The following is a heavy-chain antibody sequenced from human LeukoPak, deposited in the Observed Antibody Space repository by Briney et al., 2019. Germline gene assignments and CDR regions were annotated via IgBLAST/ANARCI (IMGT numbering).Heavy chain of an antibody. CDR3: VKGSYYYDSADYFDY. CDR1: GFTFSSYA. D-gene: IGHD3-22*01. CDR2: LSGSGGNT. V-gene: IGHV3-23*01. J-gene: IGHJ4*02. Sequence: PGGSLRLSCAASGFTFSSYAMSWVRQAPGKGLEWVSPLSGSGGNTYYADSVKGRVTISIDNSKNTVYLQMNSLSAVDTAVYHCVKGSYYYDSADYFDYWGQGALVTVSS.